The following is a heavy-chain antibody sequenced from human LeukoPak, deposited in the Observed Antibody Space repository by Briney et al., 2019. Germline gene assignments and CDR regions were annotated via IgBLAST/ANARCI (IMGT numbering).Heavy chain of an antibody. CDR1: EFTFSRHW. CDR2: INPDGSTT. D-gene: IGHD1-26*01. Sequence: SGGSLRLSCAASEFTFSRHWMHWVRQAPGKGLVWVSRINPDGSTTNYADPVKGRFTVSRDNAEDTLYLQMNTLRAEDTAVYYCARSLVGASDYWGQGTLVTVSS. CDR3: ARSLVGASDY. V-gene: IGHV3-74*01. J-gene: IGHJ4*02.